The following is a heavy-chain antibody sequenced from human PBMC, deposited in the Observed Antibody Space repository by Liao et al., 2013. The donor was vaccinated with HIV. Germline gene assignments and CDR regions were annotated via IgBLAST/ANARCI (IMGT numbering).Heavy chain of an antibody. Sequence: QVQLQESGPGLVKPSETLSLTCTVSGGSISSYYWSWIRQPPGKGTGVDWIYLLQWEHQLQPLPQESSHHISRHVQEPSSPLKLSSVTAADTAVYYCARVSYDFWSGDWYFDLWGRGTLVIVSS. CDR3: ARVSYDFWSGDWYFDL. CDR2: LLQWEH. CDR1: GGSISSYY. J-gene: IGHJ2*01. V-gene: IGHV4-59*01. D-gene: IGHD3-3*01.